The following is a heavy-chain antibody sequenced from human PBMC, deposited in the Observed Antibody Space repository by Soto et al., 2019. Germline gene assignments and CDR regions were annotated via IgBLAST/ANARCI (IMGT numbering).Heavy chain of an antibody. CDR2: IYGGGST. V-gene: IGHV3-66*01. J-gene: IGHJ3*02. CDR1: GFTVSSNY. CDR3: ARVQMSLNDAFDI. Sequence: EVQLVESGGGLVQPGGSLRLSCAASGFTVSSNYMSWVRQAPGKGLEWVSVIYGGGSTYYADSVKGRFTISRDNSKNTLYLQMNSLRAEDTAVYYCARVQMSLNDAFDIWGQGTMVTVSS.